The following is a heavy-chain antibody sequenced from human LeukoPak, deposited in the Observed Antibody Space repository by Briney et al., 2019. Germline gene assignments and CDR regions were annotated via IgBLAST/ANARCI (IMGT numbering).Heavy chain of an antibody. CDR3: ARDMVRGVLYYYYGMDV. V-gene: IGHV1-69*04. D-gene: IGHD3-10*01. CDR2: IIPILGIA. Sequence: SVKVSCEASGGTFSSYAIRGVRQAPGQGLEWMGRIIPILGIANYAQKFQSRVTITADKSTSTAYMELSSLRSEDTAVYYCARDMVRGVLYYYYGMDVWGQGTTVTVSS. J-gene: IGHJ6*02. CDR1: GGTFSSYA.